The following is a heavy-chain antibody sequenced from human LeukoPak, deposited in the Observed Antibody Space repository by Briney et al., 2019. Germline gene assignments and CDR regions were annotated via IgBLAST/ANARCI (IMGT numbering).Heavy chain of an antibody. J-gene: IGHJ4*02. CDR1: GFTFSSYD. CDR3: AKRNRF. CDR2: ISYDGNNK. D-gene: IGHD1/OR15-1a*01. V-gene: IGHV3-30*18. Sequence: PGRSLRLSCAASGFTFSSYDMHWVRQAPGKGLEWVAVISYDGNNKYYADSVKGRFTISRDNSKNTLYLQMNTLRVEDTAVYYCAKRNRFWGQGTLVTVSS.